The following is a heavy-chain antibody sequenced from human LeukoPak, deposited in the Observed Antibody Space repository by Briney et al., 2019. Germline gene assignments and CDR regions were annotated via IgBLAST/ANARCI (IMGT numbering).Heavy chain of an antibody. D-gene: IGHD6-13*01. CDR3: AKDHGSSDWYYFDY. Sequence: GGSLRLSCAASGFTFSSYAMSWVRQAPGKGLEWVAFIHYDGSNNYYADSVKGRFTISRGNSKNTLYLQMNTLRADDTAVYYCAKDHGSSDWYYFDYWGQGTLVTVSS. V-gene: IGHV3-30*02. J-gene: IGHJ4*02. CDR2: IHYDGSNN. CDR1: GFTFSSYA.